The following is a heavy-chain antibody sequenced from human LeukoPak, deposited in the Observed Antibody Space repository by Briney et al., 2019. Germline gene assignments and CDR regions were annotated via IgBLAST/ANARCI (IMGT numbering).Heavy chain of an antibody. CDR2: VYYSGST. V-gene: IGHV4-59*01. D-gene: IGHD2-2*01. Sequence: PSETLSLTCTVSGGSISSYYWSWIRQPPGKGLEWIGYVYYSGSTNCNPSLNSRVTISVDTSKNQFSLKLSSVTAADTAVYYCARDVVAARGSFDYWGQGTLVTVSS. CDR1: GGSISSYY. CDR3: ARDVVAARGSFDY. J-gene: IGHJ4*02.